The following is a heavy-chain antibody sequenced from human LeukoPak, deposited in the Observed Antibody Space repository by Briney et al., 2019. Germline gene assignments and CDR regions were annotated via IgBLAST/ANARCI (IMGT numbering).Heavy chain of an antibody. CDR2: MNPNSANT. D-gene: IGHD6-6*01. J-gene: IGHJ4*02. CDR3: ARGRERGSSSSFTDY. CDR1: GYTFTSYD. V-gene: IGHV1-8*03. Sequence: ASVKVSCKASGYTFTSYDINWVREATGQGLEWMRWMNPNSANTGYAQKFQGRVTITRNTSISTTYMELSSLRFEDTAVYYCARGRERGSSSSFTDYWGQGTLVIVSS.